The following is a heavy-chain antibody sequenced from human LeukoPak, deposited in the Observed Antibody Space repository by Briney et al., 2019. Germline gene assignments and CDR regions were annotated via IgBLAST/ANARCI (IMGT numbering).Heavy chain of an antibody. CDR2: IWYDGSNK. J-gene: IGHJ4*02. Sequence: PGGSLRLSCAGSGFTFSSYGMHWVRQAPGKGLEWVAVIWYDGSNKYYADSVKGRFTISRDNSKNTLYLQMNSLGAEDTAVYYCARDPSDKYCSSTSCSWGQGTLVTVSS. CDR3: ARDPSDKYCSSTSCS. V-gene: IGHV3-33*01. CDR1: GFTFSSYG. D-gene: IGHD2-2*01.